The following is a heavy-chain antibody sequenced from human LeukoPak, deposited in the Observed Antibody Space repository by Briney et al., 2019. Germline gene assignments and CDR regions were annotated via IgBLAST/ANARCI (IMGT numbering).Heavy chain of an antibody. J-gene: IGHJ3*02. CDR2: ISSSGSTI. D-gene: IGHD5-18*01. CDR1: GFTFSSYE. V-gene: IGHV3-48*03. Sequence: GGSLRLSCAASGFTFSSYEMNWVRQAPGKGLEWVSYISSSGSTIYYADSVKGRFTISRDNAKNSLYLQMNSLRAEDTAVYYCARVGYRRPAFDMWGQGTMVTVSS. CDR3: ARVGYRRPAFDM.